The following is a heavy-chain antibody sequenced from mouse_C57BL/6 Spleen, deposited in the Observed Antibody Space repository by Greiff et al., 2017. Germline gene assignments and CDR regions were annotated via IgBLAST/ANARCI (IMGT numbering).Heavy chain of an antibody. CDR2: IDPETGGT. Sequence: QVHVKQSGAELVRPGASVTLSCKASGYTFTDYEMHWVKQTPVHGLEWIGAIDPETGGTAYNQKFKGKAILTADKSSSTAYMELRSLTSEDSAVYYCTRRYYGSSYDWYFDVWGTGTTVTVSS. J-gene: IGHJ1*03. V-gene: IGHV1-15*01. D-gene: IGHD1-1*01. CDR3: TRRYYGSSYDWYFDV. CDR1: GYTFTDYE.